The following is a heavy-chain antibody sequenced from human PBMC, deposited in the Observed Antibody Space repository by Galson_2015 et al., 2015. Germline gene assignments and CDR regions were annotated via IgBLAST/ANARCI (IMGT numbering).Heavy chain of an antibody. CDR2: IRSKANSHET. Sequence: SLRLSCAASGFTFSGSAIHWVRQASGKGLEWVGRIRSKANSHETAYSASVNGRFTISRDDSRNTAYLQMNSLKTEDTAVYFCTRLEWTGGSYVPKDWGRGTLVTVSS. V-gene: IGHV3-73*01. CDR3: TRLEWTGGSYVPKD. J-gene: IGHJ4*02. CDR1: GFTFSGSA. D-gene: IGHD1-26*01.